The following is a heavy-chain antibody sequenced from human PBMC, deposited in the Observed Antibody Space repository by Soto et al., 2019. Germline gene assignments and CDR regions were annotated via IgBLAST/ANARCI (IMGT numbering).Heavy chain of an antibody. CDR2: ISGSGGST. V-gene: IGHV3-23*01. D-gene: IGHD7-27*01. CDR3: ATQVNWGSGVDY. J-gene: IGHJ4*02. Sequence: PGGSLGLSCAASGFTFNNYAMSWFRQAPGKGLEWVSGISGSGGSTNYADSVKGRFTISRDNSKNTLYLLMNSLGAEDTAVYYCATQVNWGSGVDYWGQGTQVTVSS. CDR1: GFTFNNYA.